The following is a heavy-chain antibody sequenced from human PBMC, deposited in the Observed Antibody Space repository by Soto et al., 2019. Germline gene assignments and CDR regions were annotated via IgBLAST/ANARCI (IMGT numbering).Heavy chain of an antibody. CDR3: GRDDDFWSGSAY. V-gene: IGHV1-18*01. CDR2: ISAYNGNT. J-gene: IGHJ4*02. Sequence: ASVKVSCKASGYTFTSYGISWVRQAPGQGLEWMGWISAYNGNTNYAQKLQGRVTMTTDTSTSTAYMELRGLRSDDTAVYYCGRDDDFWSGSAYWGQGTLVTVSS. D-gene: IGHD3-3*01. CDR1: GYTFTSYG.